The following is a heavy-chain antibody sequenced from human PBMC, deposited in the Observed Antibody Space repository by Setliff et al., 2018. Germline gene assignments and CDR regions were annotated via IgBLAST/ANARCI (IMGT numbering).Heavy chain of an antibody. Sequence: PGESLKISCKGSGYTFTNYWIGWVRQMPGKGLEWMGAIYPGDSDTIYSPSFQGQVTISADRSISTAYLQWRSLKASDTAVYYCVREGVDSRSSTDYRYYMDVWGKGTTVTVSS. V-gene: IGHV5-51*01. J-gene: IGHJ6*03. CDR1: GYTFTNYW. CDR2: IYPGDSDT. D-gene: IGHD3-22*01. CDR3: VREGVDSRSSTDYRYYMDV.